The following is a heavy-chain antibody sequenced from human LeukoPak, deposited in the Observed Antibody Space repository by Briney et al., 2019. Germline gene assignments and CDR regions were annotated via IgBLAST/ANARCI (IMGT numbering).Heavy chain of an antibody. V-gene: IGHV6-1*01. D-gene: IGHD7-27*01. CDR1: GNSISSFY. J-gene: IGHJ6*03. CDR2: TYYRSKRYN. Sequence: SETLSLTCTVSGNSISSFYWSWIRQSPSRGLEWLGRTYYRSKRYNDYAVSVKSRITINPDTSKNQFSLQLNSVTPEDTAVYYCARGLSGPLGSSGHMDVWGKGTTVTVSS. CDR3: ARGLSGPLGSSGHMDV.